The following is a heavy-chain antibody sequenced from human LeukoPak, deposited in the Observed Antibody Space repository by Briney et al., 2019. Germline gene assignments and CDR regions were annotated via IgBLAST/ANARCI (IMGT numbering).Heavy chain of an antibody. CDR3: AKGREYYFDTSGFFLSPIDF. Sequence: PGGSLRLSCAASGFTFSSYAMNWARQAPGKGLEWVSSISGSGGSTYYADSVKGRFTISRDNSKNTLYLQMNRLRAEDTAVYYCAKGREYYFDTSGFFLSPIDFWGQGTLVTVSS. J-gene: IGHJ4*02. V-gene: IGHV3-23*01. CDR2: ISGSGGST. CDR1: GFTFSSYA. D-gene: IGHD3-22*01.